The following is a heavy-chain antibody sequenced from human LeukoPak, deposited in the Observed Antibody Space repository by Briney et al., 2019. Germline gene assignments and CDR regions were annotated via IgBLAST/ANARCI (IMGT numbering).Heavy chain of an antibody. CDR1: GYTFTSYA. J-gene: IGHJ4*02. V-gene: IGHV1-3*01. CDR2: INAGNGNT. D-gene: IGHD3-10*01. CDR3: ARGGLWFGELRGDY. Sequence: ASVKVSCKASGYTFTSYAMHWVRQAPGQRLEWMGWINAGNGNTKYSQKFQGRVTITRDTSASTAYMELSSLRSEDTAVYYCARGGLWFGELRGDYWGQGTLVTVSS.